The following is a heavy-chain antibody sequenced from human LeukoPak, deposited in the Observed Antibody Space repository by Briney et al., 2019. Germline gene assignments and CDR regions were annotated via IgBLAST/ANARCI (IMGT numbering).Heavy chain of an antibody. CDR3: ASLRLKDAFDI. J-gene: IGHJ3*02. CDR1: GGSISSYY. CDR2: IYYSGST. Sequence: SETLSLTCTVSGGSISSYYWSWIRQPPGKGLEWIGYIYYSGSTNYNPSLKSRVTISVDTSKNQFSLKLSSVTAADTAVYYCASLRLKDAFDIWGQGTMVTVSS. V-gene: IGHV4-59*01. D-gene: IGHD4-17*01.